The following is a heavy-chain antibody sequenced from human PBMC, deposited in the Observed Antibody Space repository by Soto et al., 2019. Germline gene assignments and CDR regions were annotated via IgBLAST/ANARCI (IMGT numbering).Heavy chain of an antibody. D-gene: IGHD3-10*01. CDR3: AKDMENGYNPYYYYGMDV. J-gene: IGHJ6*04. CDR2: ISWNSVSI. CDR1: GFNFNDYG. V-gene: IGHV3-9*01. Sequence: PGGSLRLSCAASGFNFNDYGMHWVRQAPGKGLEWVSSISWNSVSIGYADSVKGRFTISRENAKNSLYLQMNSLRAEDTALYYCAKDMENGYNPYYYYGMDVWGKGTTVTVSS.